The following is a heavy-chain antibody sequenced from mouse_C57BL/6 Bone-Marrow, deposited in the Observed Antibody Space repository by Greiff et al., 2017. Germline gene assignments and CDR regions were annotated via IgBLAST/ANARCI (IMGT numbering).Heavy chain of an antibody. CDR1: GYTFTSYW. J-gene: IGHJ2*01. Sequence: QVQLQQPGAELVRPGSSVKLSCKASGYTFTSYWMHWVKQRPIQGLEWIGNIDPSDSETHYNQKFKDKATLTVDKSSSTAYMQLSSLQSEDSAVYYCASWGSYYGSSHTYFDYWGQGTTLTVSS. CDR2: IDPSDSET. V-gene: IGHV1-52*01. D-gene: IGHD1-1*01. CDR3: ASWGSYYGSSHTYFDY.